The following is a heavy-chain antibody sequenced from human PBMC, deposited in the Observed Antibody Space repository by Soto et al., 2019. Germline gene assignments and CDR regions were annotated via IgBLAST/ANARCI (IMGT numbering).Heavy chain of an antibody. CDR2: INDSGST. Sequence: LSLTCTVSGGSISSYYWSWIRQSPGKGLEWIGNINDSGSTNYSPSLQSRVTISVDTSTNQLSLRLSSVTAADTAVYYCARGGGSSGVWGQGTRVTVSS. CDR3: ARGGGSSGV. D-gene: IGHD3-22*01. CDR1: GGSISSYY. V-gene: IGHV4-59*01. J-gene: IGHJ4*02.